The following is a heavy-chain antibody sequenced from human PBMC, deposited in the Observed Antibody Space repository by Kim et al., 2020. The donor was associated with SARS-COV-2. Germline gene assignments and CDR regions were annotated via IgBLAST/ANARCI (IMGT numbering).Heavy chain of an antibody. J-gene: IGHJ4*02. CDR3: ARGSPVYYDILTGYYRDY. D-gene: IGHD3-9*01. V-gene: IGHV1-46*02. Sequence: ASVKVSCKASGYTFNSYYMHWVRQAPGQGLEWMGIINPSGGSTSHAQKFQGRVTMTRDTSTSTVYMELSSLRSEDTAVYYCARGSPVYYDILTGYYRDYWGQGTLVTVSS. CDR2: INPSGGST. CDR1: GYTFNSYY.